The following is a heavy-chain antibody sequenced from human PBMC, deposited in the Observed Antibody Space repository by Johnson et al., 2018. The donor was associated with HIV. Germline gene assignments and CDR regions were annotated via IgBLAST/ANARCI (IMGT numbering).Heavy chain of an antibody. Sequence: EMQLVESGGGLVQPGGSLRMSCVASGFTFSTYGMTWVRQAPGKGLEWVSAISGTGGTTYYADSVRGRFSISRDKSKDTLYLQMSSLRAEDTAVYYCARRLWFRNLYDAFDIWGQGTMVTVSS. CDR1: GFTFSTYG. V-gene: IGHV3-23*04. J-gene: IGHJ3*02. CDR2: ISGTGGTT. D-gene: IGHD3-10*01. CDR3: ARRLWFRNLYDAFDI.